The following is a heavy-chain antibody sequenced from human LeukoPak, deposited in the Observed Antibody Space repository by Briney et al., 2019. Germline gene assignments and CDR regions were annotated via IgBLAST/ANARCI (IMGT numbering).Heavy chain of an antibody. J-gene: IGHJ3*01. D-gene: IGHD5-24*01. CDR3: GRGRCLQSLAFDL. V-gene: IGHV1-69*13. CDR1: GDTFSSYA. CDR2: INPSGGTT. Sequence: ASVKVSCTASGDTFSSYAMSWVRQAPGQGLEWMGVINPSGGTTNDAQKFQGRVTMTEAVSTSTAHMEVSSLRSEDPAVYYCGRGRCLQSLAFDLWGEGTMVTVS.